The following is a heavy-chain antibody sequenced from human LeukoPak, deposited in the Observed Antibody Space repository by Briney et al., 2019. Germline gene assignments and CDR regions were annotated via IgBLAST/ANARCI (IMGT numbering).Heavy chain of an antibody. CDR2: IYTSGST. D-gene: IGHD5-18*01. V-gene: IGHV4-61*02. CDR3: ARDGRRGYSYGYYFDY. Sequence: SETLSLTCSVSGGSISRSSYYWGWIRQPAGKGLEWIGRIYTSGSTNYNPSLKSRVTISVDTSKNQFSLKLSSVTAADTAVYYCARDGRRGYSYGYYFDYWGQGTLVTVSS. J-gene: IGHJ4*02. CDR1: GGSISRSSYY.